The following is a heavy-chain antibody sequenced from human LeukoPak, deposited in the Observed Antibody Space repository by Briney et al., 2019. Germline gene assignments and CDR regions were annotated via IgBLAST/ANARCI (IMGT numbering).Heavy chain of an antibody. CDR2: ISSSGSII. CDR3: ARDFGYF. J-gene: IGHJ4*02. V-gene: IGHV3-48*03. CDR1: GFTFSNYK. Sequence: GGSLRLSCAASGFTFSNYKMNWVGQAPAKGLEWVSYISSSGSIIYYSDSVKGRFTISRDNAKNSLYLQMNSLRAEDTAVYYCARDFGYFWGQGTLVTVSS. D-gene: IGHD3-10*01.